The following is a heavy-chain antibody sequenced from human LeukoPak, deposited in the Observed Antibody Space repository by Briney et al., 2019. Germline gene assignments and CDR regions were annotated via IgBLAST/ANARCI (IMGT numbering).Heavy chain of an antibody. D-gene: IGHD5-18*01. J-gene: IGHJ4*02. Sequence: GGSLRLSCAASGFTFSNAWMSWVRQAPGKGLEWVGRIKSKTDGGTTDYAAPVKGRFTISRDDSKNTLYLQTNSLKTEDTAVYYCTTVRTRYSYGYYFDYWGQGTLVTVSS. V-gene: IGHV3-15*01. CDR1: GFTFSNAW. CDR2: IKSKTDGGTT. CDR3: TTVRTRYSYGYYFDY.